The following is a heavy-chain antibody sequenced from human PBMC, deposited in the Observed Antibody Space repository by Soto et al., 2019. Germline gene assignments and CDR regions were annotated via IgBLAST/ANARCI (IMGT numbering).Heavy chain of an antibody. CDR3: ARDQLILPAHDFFSGSDV. J-gene: IGHJ6*02. Sequence: TGGSLRLSCEVSGFTLSMYSMTWVRQAPGKGLEWVAKIPQEGSDGHYVDSVKGRFTISRDNAKNSVYLQMNSLRAEDTAVYYCARDQLILPAHDFFSGSDVWGQGAKVTVSS. CDR1: GFTLSMYS. D-gene: IGHD2-21*02. CDR2: IPQEGSDG. V-gene: IGHV3-7*03.